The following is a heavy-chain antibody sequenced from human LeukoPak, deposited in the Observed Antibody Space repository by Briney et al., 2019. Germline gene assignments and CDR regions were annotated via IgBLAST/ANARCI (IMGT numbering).Heavy chain of an antibody. Sequence: SETLSLTCTVSGGSISSYYWSWIRQPAGKGLEWIGRIYTSGSTNYNPSLKSRVTMSVDTSKNQFSLKLSSVTAADTAVYYCARDTAAAGTSWFDPWGQGTLVIVSS. D-gene: IGHD6-13*01. V-gene: IGHV4-4*07. J-gene: IGHJ5*02. CDR2: IYTSGST. CDR1: GGSISSYY. CDR3: ARDTAAAGTSWFDP.